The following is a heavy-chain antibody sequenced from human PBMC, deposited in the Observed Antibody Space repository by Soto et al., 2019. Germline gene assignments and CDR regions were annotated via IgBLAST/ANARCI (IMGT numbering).Heavy chain of an antibody. CDR2: ISYDGSNK. CDR1: GFTFSSYA. V-gene: IGHV3-30-3*01. CDR3: AREMATIFGLDY. D-gene: IGHD5-12*01. Sequence: LRLSCAASGFTFSSYAMHWVRQAPGKGLEWVAVISYDGSNKYYADSVRGRFTISRDNSKNTLYLQMNSLRAEDTAVYYCAREMATIFGLDYWGQGTLVTVSS. J-gene: IGHJ4*02.